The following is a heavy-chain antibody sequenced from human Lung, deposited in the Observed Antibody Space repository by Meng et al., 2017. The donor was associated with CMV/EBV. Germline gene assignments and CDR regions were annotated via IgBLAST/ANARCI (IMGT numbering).Heavy chain of an antibody. CDR3: ASEDY. Sequence: GEALTISCAASGFAFGSYWMHWVRQAPGKGLVWVSRISGDGNSAFYADSVKGRFTLSRDNAKNSLYLQMNSLRAEDTAVYYCASEDYWGQGRLVTVSS. CDR1: GFAFGSYW. J-gene: IGHJ4*02. CDR2: ISGDGNSA. V-gene: IGHV3-74*01.